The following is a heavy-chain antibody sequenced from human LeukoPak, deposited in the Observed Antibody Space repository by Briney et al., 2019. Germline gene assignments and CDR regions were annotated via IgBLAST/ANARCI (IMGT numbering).Heavy chain of an antibody. D-gene: IGHD3-3*01. CDR3: AFGAYYYYGMDV. Sequence: GGSLRLSCAASGFTFSSYGMHWVRQAPGKGLEWVAVISYDGSNKYYADSVKGRFTISRDNSKNTLYLQMNSLRAEDTAVYYCAFGAYYYYGMDVWGQGTTVTVSS. CDR1: GFTFSSYG. CDR2: ISYDGSNK. J-gene: IGHJ6*02. V-gene: IGHV3-30*03.